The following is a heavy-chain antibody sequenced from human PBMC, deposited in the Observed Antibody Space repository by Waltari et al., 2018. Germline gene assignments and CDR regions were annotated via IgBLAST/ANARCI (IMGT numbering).Heavy chain of an antibody. Sequence: QVQLQQWGAGLLKPSETLSLTCAVYGGSFSGYYWNWIRQPPGKGLEWIGEIKQRGRPNNNPALKSRVTTPVDTSKKQVSLKLSSVTAADTAVYYCARGPHRNRLEVKNNNYGMDVWGQGTTVTVSS. CDR2: IKQRGRP. V-gene: IGHV4-34*01. D-gene: IGHD2-21*01. CDR1: GGSFSGYY. CDR3: ARGPHRNRLEVKNNNYGMDV. J-gene: IGHJ6*02.